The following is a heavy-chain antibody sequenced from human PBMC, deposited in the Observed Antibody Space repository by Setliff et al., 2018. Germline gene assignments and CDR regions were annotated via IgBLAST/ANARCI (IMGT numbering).Heavy chain of an antibody. CDR1: GFTFGSYA. D-gene: IGHD2-15*01. Sequence: GGSLRLSCAASGFTFGSYAMNWVRQAPGKGLEWVSGISGGATRTYYVDSVKGRFTISRDNSKNTLYLQMNSLRPEDTAVYYCARTCSGSGCYAGLESWGQGTPVTVSS. J-gene: IGHJ4*02. V-gene: IGHV3-23*01. CDR2: ISGGATRT. CDR3: ARTCSGSGCYAGLES.